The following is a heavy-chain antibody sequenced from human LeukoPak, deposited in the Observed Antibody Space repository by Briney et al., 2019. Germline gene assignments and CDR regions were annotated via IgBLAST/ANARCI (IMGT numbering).Heavy chain of an antibody. J-gene: IGHJ6*03. D-gene: IGHD4-17*01. CDR2: ISRSSNYI. Sequence: GGSLRLSCAASGFTFSSYSMNWVRQAPGKGLEWVSSISRSSNYIYYADSVKGRFTISRDNAKNSMYLQMNSLRAEDTAVYYCARVGDGDSRESYYYYYMDVWGKGTTVTISS. CDR1: GFTFSSYS. V-gene: IGHV3-21*01. CDR3: ARVGDGDSRESYYYYYMDV.